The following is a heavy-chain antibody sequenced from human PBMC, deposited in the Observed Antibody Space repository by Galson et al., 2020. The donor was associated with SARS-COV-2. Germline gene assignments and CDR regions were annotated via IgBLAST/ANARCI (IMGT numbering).Heavy chain of an antibody. CDR3: ARGLVTLGLDY. Sequence: GESLKISCAASGFTFSSYGMHWVRQAPGKGLEWVAVIWYDGSNKYYADSVKGRFTISRDNSKNTLYLQMNSLRAEDTAVYYCARGLVTLGLDYWGQGTLVTVSS. CDR2: IWYDGSNK. D-gene: IGHD2-21*02. CDR1: GFTFSSYG. J-gene: IGHJ4*02. V-gene: IGHV3-33*01.